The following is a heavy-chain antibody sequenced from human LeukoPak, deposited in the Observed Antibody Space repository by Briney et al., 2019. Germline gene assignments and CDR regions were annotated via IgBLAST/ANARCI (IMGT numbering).Heavy chain of an antibody. V-gene: IGHV1-2*02. J-gene: IGHJ6*02. CDR3: ARTPRDIVVVVAATLYYYGMDV. D-gene: IGHD2-15*01. Sequence: ASVKVSCKASGYTFTSYGISWVRQAPGQGLEWMGWINPNSGGTNYAQKFQGRVTMTRDTSISTAYMELSRLRSDDTAVYYCARTPRDIVVVVAATLYYYGMDVWGQGTTVTVSS. CDR1: GYTFTSYG. CDR2: INPNSGGT.